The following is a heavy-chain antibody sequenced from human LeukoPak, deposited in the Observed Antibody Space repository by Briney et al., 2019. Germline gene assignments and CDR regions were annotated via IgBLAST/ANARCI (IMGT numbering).Heavy chain of an antibody. CDR2: IYYSGST. Sequence: SETLSLTCTVSGGSISSYYWSWIQQPPGKGLEWIGYIYYSGSTNYDPSLKSRVTISVDTSKNQFSLKLSSVTAADTAVYYCARHVALGYCSGGSCYSFHPWGQGTLVTVSS. CDR1: GGSISSYY. V-gene: IGHV4-59*08. J-gene: IGHJ5*02. CDR3: ARHVALGYCSGGSCYSFHP. D-gene: IGHD2-15*01.